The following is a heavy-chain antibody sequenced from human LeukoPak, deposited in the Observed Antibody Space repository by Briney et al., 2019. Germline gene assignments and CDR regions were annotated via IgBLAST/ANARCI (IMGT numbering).Heavy chain of an antibody. CDR1: GYTFTSYY. V-gene: IGHV1-2*02. CDR3: AKDRYGDYEAPFHYYMDA. CDR2: INPNSGVT. D-gene: IGHD5-12*01. Sequence: GASVKVSCKASGYTFTSYYMHWVRQAPGQGLEWMGWINPNSGVTNYAQKLQGRVTITRDTSIDTAYMQLSRLRSDDTAVYYCAKDRYGDYEAPFHYYMDAWGRGTTVTVSS. J-gene: IGHJ6*03.